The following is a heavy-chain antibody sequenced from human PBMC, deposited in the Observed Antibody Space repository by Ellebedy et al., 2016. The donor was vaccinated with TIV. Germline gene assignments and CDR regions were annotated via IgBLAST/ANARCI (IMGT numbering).Heavy chain of an antibody. D-gene: IGHD6-19*01. Sequence: GESLKISCKASGYSFTSYWITWVRQAPGEGLQYMGRIDPSDFYTTYNPSFKGQVTISADKSISTVYLQWRSLQASDTAVYYCARMVYGSGWDGYFDPWGQGTLVTVSP. CDR3: ARMVYGSGWDGYFDP. J-gene: IGHJ5*02. CDR1: GYSFTSYW. V-gene: IGHV5-10-1*04. CDR2: IDPSDFYT.